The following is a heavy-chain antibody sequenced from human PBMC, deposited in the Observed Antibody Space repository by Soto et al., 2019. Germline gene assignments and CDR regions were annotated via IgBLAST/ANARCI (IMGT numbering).Heavy chain of an antibody. D-gene: IGHD3-3*01. V-gene: IGHV3-30*04. Sequence: QVQLVESGGGVVRPGTSLRLSCAASGFSFSSYGLHWVRHTPAQGLEWVTMISFDGSSEYYADSVRGRFSGSRDNSRNTLYLEMTALRPDDTAVYYCAKDQGSSRFGVVNPAWAFDIWGQGTMVTVSS. CDR1: GFSFSSYG. CDR2: ISFDGSSE. J-gene: IGHJ3*02. CDR3: AKDQGSSRFGVVNPAWAFDI.